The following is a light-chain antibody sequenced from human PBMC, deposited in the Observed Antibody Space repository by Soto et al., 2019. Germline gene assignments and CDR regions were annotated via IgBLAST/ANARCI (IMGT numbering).Light chain of an antibody. CDR2: GAY. CDR1: QSVSSN. Sequence: EIVMTQSPATLSVSPGERATLSCRASQSVSSNLAWYQQKHGQAPRILIYGAYTRATGIPARFSGTGSGKEFTLNIRRLKSEEFSVYDGQKWNNWLRTFGHGTKVDIK. J-gene: IGKJ1*01. V-gene: IGKV3-15*01. CDR3: QKWNNWLRT.